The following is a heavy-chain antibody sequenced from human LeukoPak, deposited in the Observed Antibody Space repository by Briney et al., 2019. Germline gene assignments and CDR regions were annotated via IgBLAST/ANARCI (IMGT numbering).Heavy chain of an antibody. CDR1: XXXXSXXS. D-gene: IGHD1-26*01. V-gene: IGHV3-48*02. J-gene: IGHJ4*02. Sequence: GXLXLSCAXXXXXXSXXSMXXXRXAPXXXXXWVSHITASGTAMFYADSVKGRFTISRDNAKNSLYLQMNSLRDEDTAVYYCASSGSYRFDYWGQGTLVTVSS. CDR2: ITASGTAM. CDR3: ASSGSYRFDY.